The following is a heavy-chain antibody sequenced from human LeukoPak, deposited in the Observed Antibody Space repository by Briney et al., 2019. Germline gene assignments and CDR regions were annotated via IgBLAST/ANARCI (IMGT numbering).Heavy chain of an antibody. CDR2: INPNSGGT. CDR3: AKEAARPVYYFDY. J-gene: IGHJ4*02. Sequence: GASVKVSCKASGYTFTGYYMHWVRQAPGQGLEWMGWINPNSGGTNYAQKFQGRVTMTRDTSISTAYMKLSRLRSDDTAVYYCAKEAARPVYYFDYWGQGTLVTVSS. D-gene: IGHD6-6*01. CDR1: GYTFTGYY. V-gene: IGHV1-2*02.